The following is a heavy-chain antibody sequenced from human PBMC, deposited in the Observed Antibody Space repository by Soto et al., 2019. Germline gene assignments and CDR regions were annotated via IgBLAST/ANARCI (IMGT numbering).Heavy chain of an antibody. CDR2: ISVHNGKT. J-gene: IGHJ4*02. Sequence: QVPLVQSGPEVRKPGASVKVSCKASGYSFTSKGITWVRQAPGQGPEWMGWISVHNGKTNYAQKFQDRVTLTTDTSTSTAYMELRSLTSDDTAVYFCARRGDYFANSASYYYFDHWGQGTLVTVSS. D-gene: IGHD3-22*01. CDR1: GYSFTSKG. CDR3: ARRGDYFANSASYYYFDH. V-gene: IGHV1-18*01.